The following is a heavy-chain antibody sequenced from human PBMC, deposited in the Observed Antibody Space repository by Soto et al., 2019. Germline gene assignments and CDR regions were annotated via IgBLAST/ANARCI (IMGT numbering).Heavy chain of an antibody. CDR3: ARGLKPQWLVRKTLGFDY. J-gene: IGHJ4*02. V-gene: IGHV4-34*01. Sequence: QVQLQQWGAGLLKPSETLSLTCAVYGGSFSGYYWSWIRQPPGKGLEWIGEINHSGSTNYNPSLKSRVTISVDTSKNQFSLKLSSVTAADTAVYYCARGLKPQWLVRKTLGFDYWGQGTLVTVSS. CDR1: GGSFSGYY. CDR2: INHSGST. D-gene: IGHD6-19*01.